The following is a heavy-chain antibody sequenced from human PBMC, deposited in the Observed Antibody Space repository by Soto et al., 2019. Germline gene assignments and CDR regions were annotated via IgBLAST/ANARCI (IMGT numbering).Heavy chain of an antibody. CDR2: IKSKTDGGTT. Sequence: EVQLVESGGGLVKPGGSLRLSCAASGVTFSNAWMSWVRQAPGKGLEWVGRIKSKTDGGTTDYAAPVKGRFTIARDDSKNTRYLQMNSLTPEDTDVYYWTTDSAALADTNPTDYWGQGTPVTVSS. CDR3: TTDSAALADTNPTDY. CDR1: GVTFSNAW. V-gene: IGHV3-15*01. D-gene: IGHD6-19*01. J-gene: IGHJ4*02.